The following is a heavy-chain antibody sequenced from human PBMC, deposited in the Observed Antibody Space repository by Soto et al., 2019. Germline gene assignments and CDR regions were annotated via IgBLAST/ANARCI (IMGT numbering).Heavy chain of an antibody. D-gene: IGHD5-12*01. V-gene: IGHV3-23*01. J-gene: IGHJ6*02. Sequence: GSLRLSCAASGFTFSSYAMSWVRQAPGKGLEWVSAISGSGGSTYYADSVKGRFTISRDSSKNTLYLQMNSLRAEDTAVYYCAKNSGYDPYYYYGMDVWGQGTTVTVSS. CDR2: ISGSGGST. CDR1: GFTFSSYA. CDR3: AKNSGYDPYYYYGMDV.